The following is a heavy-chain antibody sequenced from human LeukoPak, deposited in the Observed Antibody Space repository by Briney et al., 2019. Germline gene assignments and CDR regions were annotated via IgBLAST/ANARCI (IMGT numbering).Heavy chain of an antibody. CDR1: GFTFDDYA. J-gene: IGHJ4*02. Sequence: GGSLRLSCAASGFTFDDYAMHWVRQAPGKGLEWVSSISSSSSYIYYADSVKGRFTISRDNAKNSLYLQMNGLRAEDTAVYYCARDLSHIVVVTAIFDYWGQGTLVTVSS. CDR2: ISSSSSYI. D-gene: IGHD2-21*02. V-gene: IGHV3-21*01. CDR3: ARDLSHIVVVTAIFDY.